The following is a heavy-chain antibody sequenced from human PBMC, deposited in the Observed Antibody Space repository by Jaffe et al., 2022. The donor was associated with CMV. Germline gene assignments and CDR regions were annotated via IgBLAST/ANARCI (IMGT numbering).Heavy chain of an antibody. V-gene: IGHV4-34*01. D-gene: IGHD2-2*01. CDR1: GGSLTGSF. CDR2: TTQSGST. Sequence: QVQLQQWGAGLLKPSETLSLTCGVSGGSLTGSFWSWIRQPPGKGLEWIGETTQSGSTNYTPSLRGRVTISADTSKNQFSLRLTSVTAADTAVYFCARLRLVPIINVGIGRDGEHSRGRMDVWGQGTTVIVSS. J-gene: IGHJ6*02. CDR3: ARLRLVPIINVGIGRDGEHSRGRMDV.